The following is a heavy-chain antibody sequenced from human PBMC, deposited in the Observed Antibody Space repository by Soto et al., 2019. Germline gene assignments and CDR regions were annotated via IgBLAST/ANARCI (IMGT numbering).Heavy chain of an antibody. CDR3: AHKGPEDWPLDY. V-gene: IGHV2-5*02. J-gene: IGHJ4*02. CDR2: IYWDDSK. Sequence: QITFKESGPTLVRPTQTLTLTCAFSGFSLSTSGVGVGWIRQPPGKALEWLAVIYWDDSKHYSPSLRSRLTITKDTSKNQAVLTMTNMDPMDTGTYYCAHKGPEDWPLDYWGQGTLVTVSS. CDR1: GFSLSTSGVG. D-gene: IGHD3-9*01.